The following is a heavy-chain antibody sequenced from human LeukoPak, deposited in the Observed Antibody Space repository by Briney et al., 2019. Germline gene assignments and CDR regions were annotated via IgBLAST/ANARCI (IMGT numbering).Heavy chain of an antibody. CDR1: GGTFSSYA. Sequence: ASVKVSCKASGGTFSSYAISWVRQAPGQGLEWMGGIIPIFGTANYAQKFQGRVTITADESTSTAYMELSSLGSEDTAVYYCAREESGYSYGYFSAFDIWGQGTMVTVSS. CDR3: AREESGYSYGYFSAFDI. CDR2: IIPIFGTA. D-gene: IGHD5-18*01. J-gene: IGHJ3*02. V-gene: IGHV1-69*13.